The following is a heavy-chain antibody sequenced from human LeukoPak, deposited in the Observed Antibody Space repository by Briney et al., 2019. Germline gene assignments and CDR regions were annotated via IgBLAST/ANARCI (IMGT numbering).Heavy chain of an antibody. CDR1: GFTFDDYG. J-gene: IGHJ5*02. D-gene: IGHD2-15*01. V-gene: IGHV3-20*04. Sequence: GGSLRLSCAASGFTFDDYGMSWVRRAPGKGLEWVSGINWNGGSTGYADSVKGRFTISRDNAKNSLYLQMNSLRAEDTAVYYCARLGDTVVVAATRHNWFDPWGQGTLVTVSS. CDR2: INWNGGST. CDR3: ARLGDTVVVAATRHNWFDP.